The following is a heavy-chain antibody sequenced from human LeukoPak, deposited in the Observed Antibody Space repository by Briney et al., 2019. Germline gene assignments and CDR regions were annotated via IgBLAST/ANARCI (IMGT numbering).Heavy chain of an antibody. V-gene: IGHV3-30*18. CDR3: AKTLDGFWPQFDF. CDR2: ISHGGGKE. CDR1: GFTFSSYA. J-gene: IGHJ4*02. Sequence: GGSLRLSCAASGFTFSSYAMSWVRQTPGKGLEWVALISHGGGKEHYAESVKGRFTISRDNSRNTVYLQMSSLRSDDTAIYYCAKTLDGFWPQFDFWGQGTLLTVSS. D-gene: IGHD5-24*01.